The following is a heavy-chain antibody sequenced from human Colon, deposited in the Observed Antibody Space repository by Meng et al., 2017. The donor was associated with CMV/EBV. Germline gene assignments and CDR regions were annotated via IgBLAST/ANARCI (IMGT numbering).Heavy chain of an antibody. CDR3: ASRDY. J-gene: IGHJ4*02. CDR2: INTDGSTT. Sequence: EVRLVESGGGLVQLGGSLRLSCAASGFTFSSKWMHWVRQGPGKGLVWVSRINTDGSTTYYADSVKGRFTISRDNAKNTLYLQMNSLRAKDTAVYYCASRDYWGQGTLVTVSS. V-gene: IGHV3-74*01. CDR1: GFTFSSKW.